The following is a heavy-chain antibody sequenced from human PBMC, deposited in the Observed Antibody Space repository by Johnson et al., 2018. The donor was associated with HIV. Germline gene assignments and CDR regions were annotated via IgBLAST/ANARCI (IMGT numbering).Heavy chain of an antibody. J-gene: IGHJ3*02. Sequence: QVQLVESGGGVVQPGRSLRLSCAASGFTFSSYAMHWVRQAPGKGLEWVAVISYDGSNKYYADSVKGRFTISRDNSKNMLYLQMNSLRAEDTAVYYCAIIPPGGAGKGADAFDIWGQGTMVTVSS. CDR3: AIIPPGGAGKGADAFDI. V-gene: IGHV3-30-3*01. D-gene: IGHD1-26*01. CDR2: ISYDGSNK. CDR1: GFTFSSYA.